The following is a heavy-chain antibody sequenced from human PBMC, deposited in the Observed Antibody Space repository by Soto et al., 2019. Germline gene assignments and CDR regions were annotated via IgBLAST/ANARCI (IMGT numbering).Heavy chain of an antibody. CDR3: ARAGFERLYFDQ. D-gene: IGHD1-1*01. CDR2: VYTCGRT. Sequence: EVQLVESGGDLIQPGGSLGLSCAASGFTVTNSYMAWVRQAPGKGLEWVSVVYTCGRTYYADSVKGRFTVSRDISTNMFFLQMNKLSAEDMATYYCARAGFERLYFDQWGRGTLVTVSS. CDR1: GFTVTNSY. V-gene: IGHV3-53*01. J-gene: IGHJ4*02.